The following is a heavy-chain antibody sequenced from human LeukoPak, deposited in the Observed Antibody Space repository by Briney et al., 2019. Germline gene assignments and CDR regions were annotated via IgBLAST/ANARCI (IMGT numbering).Heavy chain of an antibody. CDR3: ARDRGWVVAASRGMDV. J-gene: IGHJ6*02. V-gene: IGHV3-30*03. D-gene: IGHD2-15*01. Sequence: GRSLRLSCAASGFTFSSFGMHWVRQAPGKGLEWLAAISYDGSNEHHSDSVKGRFTISRDSSKATLYLQMNSLRAEDTAMYYCARDRGWVVAASRGMDVWGQGTTVTVSS. CDR2: ISYDGSNE. CDR1: GFTFSSFG.